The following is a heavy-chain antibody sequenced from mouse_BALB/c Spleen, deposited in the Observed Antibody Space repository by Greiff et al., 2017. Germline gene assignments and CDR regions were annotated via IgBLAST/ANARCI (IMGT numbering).Heavy chain of an antibody. D-gene: IGHD2-4*01. CDR1: GYTFTSYW. CDR2: IYPSDSYT. Sequence: QVQLKQPGAELVRPGASVKLSCKASGYTFTSYWINWVKQRPGQGLEWIGNIYPSDSYTNYNQKFKDKATLTVDKSSSTAYMQLSSPTSEDSAVYYCTTYDYELFAYWGQGTLVTVSA. CDR3: TTYDYELFAY. V-gene: IGHV1-69*02. J-gene: IGHJ3*01.